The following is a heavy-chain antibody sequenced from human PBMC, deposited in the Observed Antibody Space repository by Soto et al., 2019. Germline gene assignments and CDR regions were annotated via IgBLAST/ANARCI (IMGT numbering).Heavy chain of an antibody. CDR1: GFTFNNYW. CDR2: INSGGTTT. Sequence: EVQLVESGGGLVQPGGSLTLSCAASGFTFNNYWMHWVRQVPGKGLVWASHINSGGTTTTYADSVKGRFTISRDNAKNTLYLQMNSLRAEDTAVYYCTSHHCRGGSCYGGDAFDIWGQGTMVTVSS. J-gene: IGHJ3*02. V-gene: IGHV3-74*01. CDR3: TSHHCRGGSCYGGDAFDI. D-gene: IGHD2-15*01.